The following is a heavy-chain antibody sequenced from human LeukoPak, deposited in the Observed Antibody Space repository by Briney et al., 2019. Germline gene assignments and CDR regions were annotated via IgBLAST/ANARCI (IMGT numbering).Heavy chain of an antibody. V-gene: IGHV5-51*01. Sequence: GESLKISCKGHGYSITSYWLGWVRQMPGKGLEWMGIIHPGDSQTKYSPSFQGQVTISADKSINTAYLQWSSLQASDTAMYYCARENCGNLDYWGQGTLVTVSS. CDR3: ARENCGNLDY. D-gene: IGHD2-21*01. J-gene: IGHJ4*02. CDR2: IHPGDSQT. CDR1: GYSITSYW.